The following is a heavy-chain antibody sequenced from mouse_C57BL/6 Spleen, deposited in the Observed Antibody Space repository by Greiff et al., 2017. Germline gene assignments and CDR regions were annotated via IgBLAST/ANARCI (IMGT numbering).Heavy chain of an antibody. CDR1: GYTFTSYW. CDR2: IHPNSGST. V-gene: IGHV1-64*01. D-gene: IGHD2-3*01. J-gene: IGHJ2*01. Sequence: QVQLQQPGAELVKPGASVKLSCKASGYTFTSYWMHWVKQRPGQGLEWIGMIHPNSGSTNYNEKFKSKATLTVDKSSSTAYMQLSSLTSEDSAVYYCARKDGYSYFDYWGQGTTLTVSS. CDR3: ARKDGYSYFDY.